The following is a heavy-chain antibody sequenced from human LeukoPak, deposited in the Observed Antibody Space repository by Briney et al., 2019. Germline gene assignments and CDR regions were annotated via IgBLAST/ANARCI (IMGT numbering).Heavy chain of an antibody. V-gene: IGHV4-59*01. Sequence: PSETLSLTCTVSGGSISSYYWSWIRQPPGKGLEWIGYIYYSGSTNYNPSLKSRVTISVDTSKNQFSLKLSSVTAADTAVYYCARTTEGYCRGRSCYSYYYYMDVWGKGTTVTVSS. CDR2: IYYSGST. D-gene: IGHD2-15*01. J-gene: IGHJ6*03. CDR1: GGSISSYY. CDR3: ARTTEGYCRGRSCYSYYYYMDV.